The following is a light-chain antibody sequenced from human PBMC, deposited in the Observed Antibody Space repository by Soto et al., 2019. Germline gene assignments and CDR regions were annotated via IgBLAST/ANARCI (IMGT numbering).Light chain of an antibody. CDR1: QSINTW. Sequence: DIQMTQSPSTLSASVGDRVTITCRASQSINTWLAWYQQKPGKAPTVLIYDASTLESGVPLRFSGGGSGTEFTLTISSRQPDDFATYYCQQYDRYWTFGQGTKIEIK. CDR2: DAS. CDR3: QQYDRYWT. V-gene: IGKV1-5*01. J-gene: IGKJ1*01.